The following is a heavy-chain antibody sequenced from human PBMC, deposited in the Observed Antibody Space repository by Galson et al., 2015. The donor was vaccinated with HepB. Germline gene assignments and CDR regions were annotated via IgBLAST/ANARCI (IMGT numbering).Heavy chain of an antibody. Sequence: SVKVSCKASGYTFNSYYMHWVRQAPGQGLEWMGIINPSGGRTTYAQKLQGRVTMTRDTSTSTVYMELSSLRSEDTAVYYCARGWFGELLPAYWGQGTLVTVSS. V-gene: IGHV1-46*02. D-gene: IGHD3-10*01. CDR2: INPSGGRT. J-gene: IGHJ4*02. CDR3: ARGWFGELLPAY. CDR1: GYTFNSYY.